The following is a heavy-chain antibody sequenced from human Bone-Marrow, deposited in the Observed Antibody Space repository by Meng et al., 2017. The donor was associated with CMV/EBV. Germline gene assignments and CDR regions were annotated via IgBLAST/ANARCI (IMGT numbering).Heavy chain of an antibody. V-gene: IGHV1-18*01. J-gene: IGHJ6*02. CDR2: ISPYNGDT. CDR1: EYTFTSYG. CDR3: AREGCSSTSCRQHPPQYYYYYYGMDV. Sequence: ASVKVSCKASEYTFTSYGINWLRQVPGQGLEWMGWISPYNGDTNYAPSLQARVTLTADTSTSTAYMDLRSLRSDDTAVYYCAREGCSSTSCRQHPPQYYYYYYGMDVWGQGTTVTVSS. D-gene: IGHD2-2*01.